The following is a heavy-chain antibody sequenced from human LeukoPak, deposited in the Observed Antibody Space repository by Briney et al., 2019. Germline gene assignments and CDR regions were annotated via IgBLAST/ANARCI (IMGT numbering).Heavy chain of an antibody. CDR2: ISSSSSYI. J-gene: IGHJ4*02. CDR3: AGDPRGGELDY. Sequence: GGSLRLSCAASGFTFSSYSMNWVRQAPGKGLEWVSSISSSSSYIYYADSVKGRFTISRDNAKNSLYLQMNSLRAEDTAVYYCAGDPRGGELDYWGQGTLVTVSS. CDR1: GFTFSSYS. V-gene: IGHV3-21*01. D-gene: IGHD2-15*01.